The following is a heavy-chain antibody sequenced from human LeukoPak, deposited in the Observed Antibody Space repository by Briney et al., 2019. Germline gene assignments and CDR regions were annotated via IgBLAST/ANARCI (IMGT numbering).Heavy chain of an antibody. J-gene: IGHJ4*02. V-gene: IGHV3-23*01. Sequence: GGSLRLSCAASGFTFSSYAMSWVRQAPGRGLEWVSAISGSGGSTYYADSVKGRFTISRDNAKNSLYLQMNSLRAEDTALYYCAKDTGGARYYFDYWGQGTLVTVSS. CDR1: GFTFSSYA. CDR3: AKDTGGARYYFDY. D-gene: IGHD1-14*01. CDR2: ISGSGGST.